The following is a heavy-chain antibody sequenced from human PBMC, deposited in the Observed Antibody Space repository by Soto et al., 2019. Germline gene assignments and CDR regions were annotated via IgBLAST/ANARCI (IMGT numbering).Heavy chain of an antibody. Sequence: GGSLRLSCAASGFTFSSYGMHWVRQAPGKGLEWVAVISYDGSNKYYADSVKGRFTISRDNSKNTLYLQMNSLRAEDTAVYYCAKDFITTVRGVTHDAFDIWGQGTMVTVSS. CDR2: ISYDGSNK. V-gene: IGHV3-30*18. CDR1: GFTFSSYG. J-gene: IGHJ3*02. D-gene: IGHD3-10*01. CDR3: AKDFITTVRGVTHDAFDI.